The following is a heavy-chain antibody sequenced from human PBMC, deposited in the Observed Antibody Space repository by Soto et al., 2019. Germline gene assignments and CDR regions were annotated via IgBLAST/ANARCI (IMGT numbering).Heavy chain of an antibody. CDR1: GYTFTSYG. V-gene: IGHV1-18*01. Sequence: QVHLVQSGAEVKKPGASVKVSCKASGYTFTSYGITWVRQAPGQGLEWMGWISAHNGNTDYAQKLQGRVIVTRATSTSTAYMELRSLISDDTAVYYCARGRYGDSWGQGALVTVSS. CDR2: ISAHNGNT. J-gene: IGHJ4*02. D-gene: IGHD1-1*01. CDR3: ARGRYGDS.